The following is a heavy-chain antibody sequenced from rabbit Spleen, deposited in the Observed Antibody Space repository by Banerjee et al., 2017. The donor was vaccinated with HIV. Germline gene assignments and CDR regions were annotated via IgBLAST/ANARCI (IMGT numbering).Heavy chain of an antibody. D-gene: IGHD1-1*01. J-gene: IGHJ3*01. CDR3: ARCNGSGITYGALDL. Sequence: QSLEESGGGLIKPGGTLTLTCKASGFSFNNIYWMSWVRQAPGKGLEWIASIYVGAGGKAVYANWAKGRSSFSKSSSTTVTLQMTSLTAADTATYICARCNGSGITYGALDLWGQGTLVTVS. CDR1: GFSFNNIYW. CDR2: IYVGAGGKA. V-gene: IGHV1S40*01.